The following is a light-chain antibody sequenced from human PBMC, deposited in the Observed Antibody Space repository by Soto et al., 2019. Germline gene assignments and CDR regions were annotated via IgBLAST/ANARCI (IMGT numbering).Light chain of an antibody. CDR2: GAS. J-gene: IGKJ1*01. CDR3: QQYNGRPWT. V-gene: IGKV3-15*01. CDR1: QSISSN. Sequence: EIVMTQSPATLSVSPGERAALSCRASQSISSNLAWYQQRPGQAPRLLIYGASTRATGVPARFSVSGSGTEFILTISSLQSEDSAVYYCQQYNGRPWTFGQGTKVEIK.